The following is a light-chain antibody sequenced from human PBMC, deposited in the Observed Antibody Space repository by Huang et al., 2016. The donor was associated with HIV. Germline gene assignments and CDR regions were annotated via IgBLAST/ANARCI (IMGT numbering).Light chain of an antibody. CDR3: QQYNDWPPLT. CDR1: HSVDSD. CDR2: DAS. Sequence: EIEMTQFPATLSVSPGERATLSCRASHSVDSDLAWYQQKPGQAPRLLIYDASTRATGISAKFNGTGSGTEFSRSITNLQSEDFAVYYCQQYNDWPPLTFGGGTKVEI. J-gene: IGKJ4*01. V-gene: IGKV3-15*01.